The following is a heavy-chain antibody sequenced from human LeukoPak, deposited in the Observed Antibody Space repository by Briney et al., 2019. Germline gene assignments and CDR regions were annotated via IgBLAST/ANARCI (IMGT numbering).Heavy chain of an antibody. Sequence: SQTLSLTCTVSGGPITSGDYHWSWIRQPPGKGLEWIGYIYYSGSTNYNPSLKSRVTISVDTSKNQFSLKLSSVTAADTAVYYCATTSQEYSSGWYLGAFDIWGQGTMVTVSS. CDR1: GGPITSGDYH. J-gene: IGHJ3*02. CDR2: IYYSGST. V-gene: IGHV4-61*08. D-gene: IGHD6-19*01. CDR3: ATTSQEYSSGWYLGAFDI.